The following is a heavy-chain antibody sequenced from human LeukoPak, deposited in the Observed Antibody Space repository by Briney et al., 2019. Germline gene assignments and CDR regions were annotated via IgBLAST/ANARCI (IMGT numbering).Heavy chain of an antibody. D-gene: IGHD3-10*01. V-gene: IGHV4-59*08. CDR2: IYYSGST. CDR1: GGSISSYY. Sequence: PSETLSLTCTVSGGSISSYYWSWIRQPPGKGLEWIGYIYYSGSTNYNPSLKSRVTISVDTSKNQFSLKLSSVTAADTAVYYCASLLWFGGDGDVWGQGTTVTVSS. J-gene: IGHJ6*02. CDR3: ASLLWFGGDGDV.